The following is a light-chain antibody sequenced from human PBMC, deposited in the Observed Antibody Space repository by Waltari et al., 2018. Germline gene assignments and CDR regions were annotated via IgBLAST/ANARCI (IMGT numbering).Light chain of an antibody. V-gene: IGLV2-23*01. J-gene: IGLJ3*02. CDR3: CSHIGSNTWV. CDR2: EDT. CDR1: SSYHP. Sequence: QSALTQPAPVSGSPGQPLTIPCPGTSSYHPVPWYPPYPGQAPKVVIFEDTKRPSGVSNRFSASKSGNTASLTISGLQAEDEADYYCCSHIGSNTWVFGGGTKVTVL.